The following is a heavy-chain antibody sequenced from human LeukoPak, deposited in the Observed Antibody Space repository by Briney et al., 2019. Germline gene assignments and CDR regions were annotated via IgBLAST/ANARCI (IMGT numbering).Heavy chain of an antibody. D-gene: IGHD1-26*01. CDR2: INPNSGGT. J-gene: IGHJ4*02. CDR1: GYTFTGYY. V-gene: IGHV1-2*02. Sequence: ASVKVSCKASGYTFTGYYMHWVRQAPGQGLEWMGWINPNSGGTNYAQKFQGRVTMTRDTSISTAYMELSRLRSDDTAVYYCARDVEGIVGAITFDYWAREPWSPSPQ. CDR3: ARDVEGIVGAITFDY.